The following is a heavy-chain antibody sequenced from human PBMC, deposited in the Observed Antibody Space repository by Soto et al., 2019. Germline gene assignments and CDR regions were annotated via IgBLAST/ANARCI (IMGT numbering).Heavy chain of an antibody. CDR1: GFTFSSYA. D-gene: IGHD1-20*01. CDR2: ISGSGGST. Sequence: EVQLLESGGGLVQPGGSLRLSCAASGFTFSSYAMSWVRQAPGKGLEWVSAISGSGGSTYYADSVKGRFTISADKSISTAYLQWSSLKASDTAMYYCARRNWNDYDGMDVWGQGTTVTVSS. J-gene: IGHJ6*02. V-gene: IGHV3-23*01. CDR3: ARRNWNDYDGMDV.